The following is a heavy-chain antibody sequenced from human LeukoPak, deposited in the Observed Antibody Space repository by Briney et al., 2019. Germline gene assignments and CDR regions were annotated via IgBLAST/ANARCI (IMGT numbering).Heavy chain of an antibody. CDR1: GFTFSSYA. CDR3: AKTPDYDFWSGNFDY. CDR2: ISGSGGST. J-gene: IGHJ4*02. Sequence: GGSLRLSCAASGFTFSSYATSWVRQAPGKGLEWVSAISGSGGSTYYADSVKGRFTISRDNSKNTLYLQMNSLRAEDTAVYYCAKTPDYDFWSGNFDYWGQGTLVTVSS. V-gene: IGHV3-23*01. D-gene: IGHD3-3*01.